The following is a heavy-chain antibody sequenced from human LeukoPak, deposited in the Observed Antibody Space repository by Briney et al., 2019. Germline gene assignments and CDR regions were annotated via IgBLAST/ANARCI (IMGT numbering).Heavy chain of an antibody. CDR1: GFTFSSCA. CDR3: ARGRAFYDILTGSFLFDY. CDR2: ISYDGSNK. D-gene: IGHD3-9*01. V-gene: IGHV3-30-3*01. Sequence: PGGSLRLSCAASGFTFSSCAMHWVRQAPGKGLEWVAVISYDGSNKYYADSVKGRFTISRDNSKNTLYLQMNSLRAEDTAVYYCARGRAFYDILTGSFLFDYWGQGTLVAVSS. J-gene: IGHJ4*02.